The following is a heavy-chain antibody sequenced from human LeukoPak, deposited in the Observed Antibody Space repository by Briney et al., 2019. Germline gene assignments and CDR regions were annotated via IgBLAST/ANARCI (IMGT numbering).Heavy chain of an antibody. CDR1: GYTFTSHA. CDR3: ARAKDTTMIGMDV. D-gene: IGHD5-18*01. CDR2: INAGNGNT. V-gene: IGHV1-3*01. J-gene: IGHJ6*02. Sequence: ASVKVSCKASGYTFTSHAMHWVRQAPGQRLEWMGWINAGNGNTKYSQKFQGRVTITRDTSASTAYMELSSLRPEDTAVYYCARAKDTTMIGMDVWGQGTTVSVSS.